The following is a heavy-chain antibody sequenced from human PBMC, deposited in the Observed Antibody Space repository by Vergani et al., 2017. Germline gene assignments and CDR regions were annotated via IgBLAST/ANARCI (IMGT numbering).Heavy chain of an antibody. CDR1: GFTFSNAW. J-gene: IGHJ6*02. V-gene: IGHV3-15*01. Sequence: EVQLVESGGGLVKPGGSLRLSCAASGFTFSNAWMSWVRQAPGKGLEWVGRIKSKTDGGTTDYAAPVKGRFTISRDESKNTLYLQMNSLKTEDTAVYYCTTDTTTVGYYGMDVWGQGTTVTVSS. D-gene: IGHD4-23*01. CDR3: TTDTTTVGYYGMDV. CDR2: IKSKTDGGTT.